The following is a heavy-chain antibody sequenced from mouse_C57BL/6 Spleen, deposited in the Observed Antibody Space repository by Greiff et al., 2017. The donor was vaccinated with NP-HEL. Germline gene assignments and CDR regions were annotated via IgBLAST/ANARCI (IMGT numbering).Heavy chain of an antibody. D-gene: IGHD2-5*01. CDR3: ARSFYYSNSYYYAMDY. J-gene: IGHJ4*01. Sequence: EVQVVESGPELVKPGASVKMSCKASGYTFTDYNMHWVKQSHGKSLEWIGYINPNNGGTSYNQKFKGKATLTVNKSSSTAYMELRSLTSEDSAVYYCARSFYYSNSYYYAMDYWGQGTSVTVSS. CDR1: GYTFTDYN. V-gene: IGHV1-22*01. CDR2: INPNNGGT.